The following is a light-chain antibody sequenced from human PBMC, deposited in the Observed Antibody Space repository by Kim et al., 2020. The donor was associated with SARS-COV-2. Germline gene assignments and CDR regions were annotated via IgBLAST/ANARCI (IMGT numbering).Light chain of an antibody. Sequence: IVLTQSPGTLSLSPGERATLSCRASQSVTSNYLAWYQQKPGQAPRLLIYGASTRATGIPERFSGSGSGTEFTLTISRLEPEDFAVYFCQQYGRSWTFGQGTKVDIK. CDR2: GAS. CDR1: QSVTSNY. J-gene: IGKJ1*01. CDR3: QQYGRSWT. V-gene: IGKV3-20*01.